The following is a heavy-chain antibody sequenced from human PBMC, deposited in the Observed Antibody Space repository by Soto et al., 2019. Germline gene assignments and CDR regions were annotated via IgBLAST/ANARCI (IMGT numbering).Heavy chain of an antibody. CDR2: INHSGST. V-gene: IGHV4-34*01. J-gene: IGHJ6*02. CDR3: ARGVGAYGSGSDAPYYYYGMDV. Sequence: QVQLQQWGAGLLKPSETLSLTCAVYGGSFSGYYWSWIRQPPAKGLEWIGEINHSGSTNYNPSLKSRVTISVDTSKNQFSLKLSSVTAADTAVYYCARGVGAYGSGSDAPYYYYGMDVWGQGTTVTVSS. CDR1: GGSFSGYY. D-gene: IGHD3-10*01.